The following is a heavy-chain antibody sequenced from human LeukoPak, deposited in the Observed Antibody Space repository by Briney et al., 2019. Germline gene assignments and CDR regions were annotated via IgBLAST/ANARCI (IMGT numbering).Heavy chain of an antibody. J-gene: IGHJ1*01. CDR2: ISSSSSYI. Sequence: GGSLRLSCAASGFTFSSYSMNWVRQAPGKGLEWVSSISSSSSYIYYADSVKGRFTISRDNAKNSLYLQMNSLRAEDTAVYYCARDVVVVAATDFQHWGQGTLVTVSS. D-gene: IGHD2-15*01. CDR1: GFTFSSYS. CDR3: ARDVVVVAATDFQH. V-gene: IGHV3-21*01.